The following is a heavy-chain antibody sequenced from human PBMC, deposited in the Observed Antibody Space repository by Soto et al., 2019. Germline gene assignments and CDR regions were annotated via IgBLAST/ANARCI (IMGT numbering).Heavy chain of an antibody. CDR1: GGTFSSYA. J-gene: IGHJ4*02. D-gene: IGHD6-13*01. Sequence: SVKVSCKASGGTFSSYAISWVRQAPGQGLEWMGGIVPIFGTANYAQKFQGRVTITADESTSTAYMELSSLRSEDTAVYYCARSIAAAGNYPDYWGQGTLVTVS. V-gene: IGHV1-69*13. CDR2: IVPIFGTA. CDR3: ARSIAAAGNYPDY.